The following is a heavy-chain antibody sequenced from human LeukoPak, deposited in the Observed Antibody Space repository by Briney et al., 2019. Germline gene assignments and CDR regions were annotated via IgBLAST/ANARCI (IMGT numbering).Heavy chain of an antibody. CDR1: GFTFSSYG. D-gene: IGHD6-13*01. J-gene: IGHJ4*02. CDR2: IRYDGSNK. Sequence: GGSLRLSRAASGFTFSSYGMHWVRQAPGKGLEWVAFIRYDGSNKYYADSVKGRFTISRDNSKNTLYLQMNSLRAEDTAVYYCAKDVQQQLGGSIDYWGQGTLVTVSS. CDR3: AKDVQQQLGGSIDY. V-gene: IGHV3-30*02.